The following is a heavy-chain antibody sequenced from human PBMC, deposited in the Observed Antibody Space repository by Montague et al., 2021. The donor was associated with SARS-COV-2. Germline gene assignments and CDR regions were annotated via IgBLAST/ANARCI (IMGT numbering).Heavy chain of an antibody. CDR1: GYDFTRYW. Sequence: QSGAEVKKSGESLRISCRGSGYDFTRYWISWVRQMPGKGLEWMGRINPADSQTNYSPSFQGQVTISVDKSITTAYLQWSSLKPSDTAIYYCARSQLCGSDCYFAYWDQGSLVTVSS. CDR3: ARSQLCGSDCYFAY. V-gene: IGHV5-10-1*01. CDR2: INPADSQT. J-gene: IGHJ4*02. D-gene: IGHD2-21*02.